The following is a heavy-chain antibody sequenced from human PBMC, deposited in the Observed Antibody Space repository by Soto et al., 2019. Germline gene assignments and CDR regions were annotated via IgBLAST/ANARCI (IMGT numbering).Heavy chain of an antibody. V-gene: IGHV4-30-4*01. CDR2: IHYSGSV. CDR1: GGSIGGEYYL. J-gene: IGHJ6*02. CDR3: VREDDGGDRDYYGLDV. Sequence: SETLSLTCTVSGGSIGGEYYLWTWIRQAPGKGLEWIGYIHYSGSVQYNPSLQSRLTMSVDTSKNLFSLNLSSVTAADTAVYFCVREDDGGDRDYYGLDVWGQGTTVT. D-gene: IGHD2-21*02.